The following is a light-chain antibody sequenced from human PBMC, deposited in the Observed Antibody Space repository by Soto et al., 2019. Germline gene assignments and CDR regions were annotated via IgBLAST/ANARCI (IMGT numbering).Light chain of an antibody. CDR2: GAS. CDR1: QSVSSSY. CDR3: QQYGSSPGWT. V-gene: IGKV3-20*01. J-gene: IGKJ1*01. Sequence: EIVLSQSPGTLSLYPWEIATLSCRASQSVSSSYLAWYQQKPGQAPRLLIYGASSRATGIPDRFSGSGSGTDFTLTISRLEPEDFAVYYCQQYGSSPGWTFGQGTKVDIK.